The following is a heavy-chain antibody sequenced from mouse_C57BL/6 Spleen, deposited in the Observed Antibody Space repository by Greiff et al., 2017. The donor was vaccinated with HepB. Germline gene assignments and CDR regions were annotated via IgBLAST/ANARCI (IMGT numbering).Heavy chain of an antibody. V-gene: IGHV1-64*01. J-gene: IGHJ2*01. CDR3: ERGGYGSRRDY. D-gene: IGHD1-1*01. CDR2: INPNSGST. CDR1: GYSFTSSW. Sequence: QVQLQQPGAELVKPGASVKLSCKASGYSFTSSWMHWVKQRPGQGLEWIGLINPNSGSTNYNEKFKSKATLTVDKSSSTAYMQLRSLTSEDSAVYYCERGGYGSRRDYWGQGTTLTGSS.